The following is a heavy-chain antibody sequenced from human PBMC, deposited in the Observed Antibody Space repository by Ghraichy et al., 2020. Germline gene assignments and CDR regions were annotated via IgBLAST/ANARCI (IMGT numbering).Heavy chain of an antibody. CDR1: GFRFNDFY. D-gene: IGHD3-3*01. CDR2: ISHSSTYK. Sequence: GGSLRLSCAASGFRFNDFYMSWFRQAPGKGLEWIAYISHSSTYKNYADSVKGRFTVSRDNFRDILYLQMDGLRAEDTAVYYRARDYFEDDSGHYWWWADFWGQGALVTVSS. J-gene: IGHJ4*02. CDR3: ARDYFEDDSGHYWWWADF. V-gene: IGHV3-11*05.